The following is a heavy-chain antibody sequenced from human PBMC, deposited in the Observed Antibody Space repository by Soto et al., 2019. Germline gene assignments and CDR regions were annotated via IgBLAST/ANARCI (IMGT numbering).Heavy chain of an antibody. J-gene: IGHJ4*02. CDR3: ARSFGVAADGPFDY. V-gene: IGHV4-31*03. CDR2: IYYSGST. CDR1: GGSISSGGYY. Sequence: QVQLQESGPGLVKPSQTLSLTCTVSGGSISSGGYYWSWLRQHPGKGLEWIGYIYYSGSTYYNPSLKSRVTISVDTSKNQFSLKLRSVTAADTAVYYCARSFGVAADGPFDYWGQGTLVTVSS. D-gene: IGHD6-13*01.